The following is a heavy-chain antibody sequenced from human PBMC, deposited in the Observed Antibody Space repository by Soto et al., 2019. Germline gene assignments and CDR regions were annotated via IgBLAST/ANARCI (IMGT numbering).Heavy chain of an antibody. CDR3: ARDLGSYYYDSSGYFYFDF. J-gene: IGHJ4*02. D-gene: IGHD3-22*01. CDR1: GGSINNYY. CDR2: IYTDGTT. V-gene: IGHV4-4*07. Sequence: NPSETLSLTCTVSGGSINNYYWSWIRQPAGKGLEWIGRIYTDGTTNSNPSLRSRLSMSLDTSKKQFSLKLSSVTAADTAEYYCARDLGSYYYDSSGYFYFDFWGQGLLVTVSS.